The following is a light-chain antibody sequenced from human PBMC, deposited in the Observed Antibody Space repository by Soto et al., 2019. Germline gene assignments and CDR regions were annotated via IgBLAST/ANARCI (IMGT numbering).Light chain of an antibody. J-gene: IGLJ2*01. CDR1: SSDVGGYNY. Sequence: QSVLTQPASVSGSPGQSITISCTGTSSDVGGYNYVSWYQQHPGNVPKLMIYDVNNRPSGVSIRFSGSKSCNTASLTISGLQAEDEDDYYCSSYTSSDTLVFGGGTKLTVL. V-gene: IGLV2-14*01. CDR2: DVN. CDR3: SSYTSSDTLV.